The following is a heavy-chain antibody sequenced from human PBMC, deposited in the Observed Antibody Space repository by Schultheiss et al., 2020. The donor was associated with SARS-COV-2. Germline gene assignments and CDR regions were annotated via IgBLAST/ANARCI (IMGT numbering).Heavy chain of an antibody. CDR1: GFTFSSYE. J-gene: IGHJ4*02. V-gene: IGHV3-30*07. D-gene: IGHD3-22*01. Sequence: GGSLRLSCAASGFTFSSYEMNWVRQAPGKGLEWVAVISYDGSNKYYADSVKGRFTISRDNAKNTLYLQMNSLRAEDTAVYYCARVAYYDSSGYYYVHFDYWGQGTLVTVSS. CDR2: ISYDGSNK. CDR3: ARVAYYDSSGYYYVHFDY.